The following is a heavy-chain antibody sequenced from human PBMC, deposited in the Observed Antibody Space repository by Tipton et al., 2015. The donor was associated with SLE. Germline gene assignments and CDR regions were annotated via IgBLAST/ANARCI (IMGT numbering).Heavy chain of an antibody. J-gene: IGHJ1*01. CDR3: SRITSRVEI. CDR2: IKSKTDGGTI. D-gene: IGHD3-10*01. V-gene: IGHV3-15*01. CDR1: GFTFTNAW. Sequence: SLRLSCAASGFTFTNAWMTWVRQAPGKGLEYVGLIKSKTDGGTIDYAAPVKGRFIISRDDSKNALYLEMNSLKTEDTAVYYCSRITSRVEIWGQGTLVTVSS.